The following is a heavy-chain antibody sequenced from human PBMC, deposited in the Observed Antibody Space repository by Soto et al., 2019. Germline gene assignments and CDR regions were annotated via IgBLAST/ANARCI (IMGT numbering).Heavy chain of an antibody. Sequence: HPGGSLRLSCAASGFTFSSYDMHWVRQATGKGLEWVSAIGTAGDTYYPGSVKGRFTISRENAKNSLYLQMNSLRAGDTAVYYCARGATMVRGVLLDAFDIRGQGTMVTVSS. V-gene: IGHV3-13*04. CDR3: ARGATMVRGVLLDAFDI. CDR1: GFTFSSYD. CDR2: IGTAGDT. D-gene: IGHD3-10*01. J-gene: IGHJ3*02.